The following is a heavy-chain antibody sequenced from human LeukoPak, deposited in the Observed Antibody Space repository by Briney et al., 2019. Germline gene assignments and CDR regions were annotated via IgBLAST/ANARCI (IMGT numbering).Heavy chain of an antibody. CDR3: ARDYLGGLDS. CDR2: ISYDGSNK. J-gene: IGHJ5*01. V-gene: IGHV3-30-3*01. CDR1: GLTFSSFA. Sequence: GGSLRLSCAASGLTFSSFAMHWVRQAPGKGLEWVALISYDGSNKYYADSVKGRFTIARDNSKDMAYVQMNSLRAEDTAVYYCARDYLGGLDSWGQGTLVTVSS. D-gene: IGHD4-23*01.